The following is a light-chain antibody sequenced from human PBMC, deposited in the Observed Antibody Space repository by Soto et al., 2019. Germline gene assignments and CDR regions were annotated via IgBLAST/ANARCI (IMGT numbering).Light chain of an antibody. CDR1: QSVISNY. V-gene: IGKV3-20*01. Sequence: VLIQCPGTLPLSPREGATASCPHSQSVISNYLAWYQQKPGLARRLLIYGVSIRATGIPDRFSGSGSGTDFTLAISRLESKDFAVYYCMQYGRSPKTFGQGTKVDIK. CDR3: MQYGRSPKT. J-gene: IGKJ1*01. CDR2: GVS.